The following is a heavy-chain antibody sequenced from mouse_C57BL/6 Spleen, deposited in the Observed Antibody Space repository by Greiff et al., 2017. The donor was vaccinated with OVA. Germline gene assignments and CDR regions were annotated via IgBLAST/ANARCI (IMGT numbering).Heavy chain of an antibody. D-gene: IGHD1-1*01. J-gene: IGHJ2*01. CDR2: IDPEDGET. CDR3: ASFDYYCGSSYFDY. V-gene: IGHV14-2*01. Sequence: EVKLQESGAELVKPGASVKLSCTASGFNIKDYYMHWVKQRTEQGLEWIGRIDPEDGETKYAPKFQGKATITADTSSTTAYLQLSSLTSEDTAVYYCASFDYYCGSSYFDYWGQGTTLTVSS. CDR1: GFNIKDYY.